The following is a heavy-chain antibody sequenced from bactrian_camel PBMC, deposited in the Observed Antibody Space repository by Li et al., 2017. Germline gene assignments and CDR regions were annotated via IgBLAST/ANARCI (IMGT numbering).Heavy chain of an antibody. CDR3: ARAIYSDSYGY. J-gene: IGHJ6*01. V-gene: IGHV3S40*01. CDR1: GFTFSRYA. Sequence: VQLVESGGGLVQPGGSLRLSCAASGFTFSRYAMNWVRQAPGKGLEWVSAINTGDSSTYYADSVKGRFTISTDNAKNTVYLQLNGLKTEDMATYYCARAIYSDSYGYWGQGTQVTVS. CDR2: INTGDSST. D-gene: IGHD4*01.